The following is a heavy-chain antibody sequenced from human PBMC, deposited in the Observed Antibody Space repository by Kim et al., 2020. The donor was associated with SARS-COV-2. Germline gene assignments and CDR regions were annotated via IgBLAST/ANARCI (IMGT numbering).Heavy chain of an antibody. CDR1: GGSISSGDYY. D-gene: IGHD3-22*01. Sequence: SETLSLTCTVSGGSISSGDYYWSWIRQPPGKGLEWIGYIYYSGSTYYNPSLKSRVTISVDTSKNQFSLKLSSVTAADTAVYYCARPGPAYYDSSGYYGAFDIWGQGTMVTVSS. CDR2: IYYSGST. CDR3: ARPGPAYYDSSGYYGAFDI. J-gene: IGHJ3*02. V-gene: IGHV4-30-4*01.